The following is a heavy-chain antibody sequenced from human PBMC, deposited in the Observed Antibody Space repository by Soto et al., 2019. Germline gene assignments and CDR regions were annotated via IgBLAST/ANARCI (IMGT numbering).Heavy chain of an antibody. J-gene: IGHJ4*02. CDR2: IWYDGSNK. V-gene: IGHV3-33*01. CDR1: GFNFSSYG. D-gene: IGHD6-13*01. Sequence: GGSLRLSCAASGFNFSSYGMHWVRQAPGKGLEWVAVIWYDGSNKYYADSVKGRFTISRDNSKNTLYLQMNSLRAEDTAVYYCARDTKYSSSWYPDYWGQGTLVTVSS. CDR3: ARDTKYSSSWYPDY.